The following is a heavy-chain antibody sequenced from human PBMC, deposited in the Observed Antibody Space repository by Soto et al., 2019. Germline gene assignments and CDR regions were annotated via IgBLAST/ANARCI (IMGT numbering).Heavy chain of an antibody. V-gene: IGHV3-21*01. CDR2: ISSSSSYI. D-gene: IGHD1-26*01. Sequence: GSLRLSCAASGFTFSSYSMNWVRQAPGKGLEWVSSISSSSSYIYYADSVKGRFTISRDNAKNSLYLQMNSLRAEDTAVYYCASTVVGATFDWFDPWGQGTLVTVSS. CDR1: GFTFSSYS. J-gene: IGHJ5*02. CDR3: ASTVVGATFDWFDP.